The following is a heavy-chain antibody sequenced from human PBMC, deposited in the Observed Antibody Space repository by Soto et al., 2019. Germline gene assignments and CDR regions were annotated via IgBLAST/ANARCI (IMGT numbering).Heavy chain of an antibody. CDR1: GLTFSTYG. V-gene: IGHV3-23*01. Sequence: GGSLRLSCAVSGLTFSTYGMSWVRQAPGKGLEWVSGISGSGDSTFYGDSVKGRFTISRDNSKSTLHLQMNSLRAEDTAVYYCAKKAGNYWDYYYYMDVWGKGTTVTVSS. CDR2: ISGSGDST. D-gene: IGHD1-7*01. CDR3: AKKAGNYWDYYYYMDV. J-gene: IGHJ6*03.